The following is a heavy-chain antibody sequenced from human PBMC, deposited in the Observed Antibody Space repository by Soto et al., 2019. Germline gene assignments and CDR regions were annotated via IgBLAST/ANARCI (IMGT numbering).Heavy chain of an antibody. CDR1: GGTFSSYT. J-gene: IGHJ5*02. CDR2: IIPMLGIA. D-gene: IGHD2-2*01. CDR3: ARDEGYCSSTSCYFASNWFDP. Sequence: QVQLVQSGAEVQKPWSSVKVSCTASGGTFSSYTISWVRQAPGQGLEWMGRIIPMLGIANYAQKLQGRVTITADKSTSTAYMELSSLRSEDTAVYYCARDEGYCSSTSCYFASNWFDPWGQGTLVTFAS. V-gene: IGHV1-69*08.